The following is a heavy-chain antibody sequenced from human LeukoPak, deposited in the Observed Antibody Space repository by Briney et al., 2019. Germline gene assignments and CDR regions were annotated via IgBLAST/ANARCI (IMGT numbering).Heavy chain of an antibody. J-gene: IGHJ4*02. CDR3: ARDRGIVGANFDY. CDR1: GCTFSSYA. CDR2: IIPILGIA. D-gene: IGHD1-26*01. V-gene: IGHV1-69*04. Sequence: SVKVSCKASGCTFSSYAISWVRQAPGQGLEWMGRIIPILGIANYAQKFQGRVTITADKSTSTAYMELSSLRSEDTAVYYCARDRGIVGANFDYWGQGTLVTVSS.